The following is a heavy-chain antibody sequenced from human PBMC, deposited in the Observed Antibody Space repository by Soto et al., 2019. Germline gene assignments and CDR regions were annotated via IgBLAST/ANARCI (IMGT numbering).Heavy chain of an antibody. CDR1: GFTFSSYS. Sequence: GGSLRLSCAASGFTFSSYSMNWVRQAPGKGLEWVSSISSSSSYIYYADSVKGRFTISRDNAKNSLYLQMNSLRAEDTAVYYCARGDIVATSGYGMDGWGQGTTVTVSS. CDR2: ISSSSSYI. J-gene: IGHJ6*02. D-gene: IGHD5-12*01. CDR3: ARGDIVATSGYGMDG. V-gene: IGHV3-21*01.